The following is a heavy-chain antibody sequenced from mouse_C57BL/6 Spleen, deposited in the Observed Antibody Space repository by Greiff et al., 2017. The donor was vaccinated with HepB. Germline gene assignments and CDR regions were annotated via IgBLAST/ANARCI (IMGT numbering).Heavy chain of an antibody. CDR1: GYTFTDYE. V-gene: IGHV1-15*01. CDR3: TRRVVTTGYYFDY. J-gene: IGHJ2*01. CDR2: IDPETGGT. Sequence: VQLQQSGAELVRPGASVTLSCKASGYTFTDYEMHWVKQTPVHGLEWIGAIDPETGGTAYNQKFKGKAILTADKSSSTAYMELRSLTSEDSAVYYCTRRVVTTGYYFDYWGQGTTLTVSS. D-gene: IGHD2-2*01.